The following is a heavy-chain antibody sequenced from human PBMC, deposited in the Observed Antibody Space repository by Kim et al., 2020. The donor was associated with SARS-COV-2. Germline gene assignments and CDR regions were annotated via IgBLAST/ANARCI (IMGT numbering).Heavy chain of an antibody. Sequence: YNPALKRRVTISADTSKNEVSLSLTSVTAADTDVYYCARIYYPYLCRDVWGKGTSVTVSS. D-gene: IGHD1-26*01. J-gene: IGHJ6*04. V-gene: IGHV4-39*01. CDR3: ARIYYPYLCRDV.